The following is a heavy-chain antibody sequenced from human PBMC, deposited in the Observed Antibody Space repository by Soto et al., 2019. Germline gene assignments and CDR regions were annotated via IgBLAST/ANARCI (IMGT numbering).Heavy chain of an antibody. V-gene: IGHV3-21*06. CDR1: GFTFTRYS. CDR2: ISSTTNYI. CDR3: ARESEDLTSNFDY. J-gene: IGHJ4*02. Sequence: GGSLRLSCAASGFTFTRYSMNWVRQAPGKGLEWVSSISSTTNYIYYGDSMKGRFTISRDNGKNSLYLEIHSLRAEDTAVYYCARESEDLTSNFDYWGQGTLVTVS.